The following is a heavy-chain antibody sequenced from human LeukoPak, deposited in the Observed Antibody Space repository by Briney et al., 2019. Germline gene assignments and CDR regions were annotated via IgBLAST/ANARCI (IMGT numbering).Heavy chain of an antibody. CDR2: IRTAPEGGAT. Sequence: KSGGSLRLSCVASGFSFPNAVMSWVRQAPGKGLEWIARIRTAPEGGATDYAAPVKGRFTISRDDSESMMYLQMNNLRTEDTAVYYCTGVSRSSWYDYWGQGTLVTVSS. V-gene: IGHV3-15*01. CDR1: GFSFPNAV. CDR3: TGVSRSSWYDY. J-gene: IGHJ4*02. D-gene: IGHD6-13*01.